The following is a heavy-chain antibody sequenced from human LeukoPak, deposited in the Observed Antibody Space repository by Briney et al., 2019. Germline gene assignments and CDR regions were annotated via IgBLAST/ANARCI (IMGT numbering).Heavy chain of an antibody. Sequence: GGSLRLSCAASGFTFSSYWMSWVRQAPGKGLEWVANMNPDGSEKYFLDSVKGRFSISRDNAKSSLYLQMNSLRGDDTAVYYCARDRALYDSRRGYYYTEDDYWGQGTLVTVSS. J-gene: IGHJ4*02. CDR2: MNPDGSEK. V-gene: IGHV3-7*01. CDR3: ARDRALYDSRRGYYYTEDDY. D-gene: IGHD3-22*01. CDR1: GFTFSSYW.